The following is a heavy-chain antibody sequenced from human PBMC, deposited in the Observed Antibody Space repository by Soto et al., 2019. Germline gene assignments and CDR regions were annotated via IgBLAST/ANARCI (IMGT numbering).Heavy chain of an antibody. Sequence: GASVKVSCKASGYTFTGFSLHWVRQAPGQRLEWMGWINAGSGNTKYSQKFQGRVTITRDTSASTAYMELSSLTSEDTAVYYCARDLWFVESFRYYFDYSAQGTLVTVSS. CDR1: GYTFTGFS. D-gene: IGHD3-10*01. CDR3: ARDLWFVESFRYYFDY. V-gene: IGHV1-3*01. CDR2: INAGSGNT. J-gene: IGHJ4*02.